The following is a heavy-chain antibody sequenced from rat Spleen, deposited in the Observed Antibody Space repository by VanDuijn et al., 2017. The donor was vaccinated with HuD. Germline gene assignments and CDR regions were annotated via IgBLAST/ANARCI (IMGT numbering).Heavy chain of an antibody. CDR1: VYSITTNY. D-gene: IGHD1-12*02. V-gene: IGHV3-3*01. Sequence: EVQLQESGPGLVKPSQSLSLTCSVTVYSITTNYWDWIRKFPGNKLEWMGFINSAGSTNYNPSLKSRISITRDTSKNQFFLQVKSVTNEDTATYYCARGYYDGTQGFAYWGQGTLVTVSS. CDR2: INSAGST. CDR3: ARGYYDGTQGFAY. J-gene: IGHJ3*01.